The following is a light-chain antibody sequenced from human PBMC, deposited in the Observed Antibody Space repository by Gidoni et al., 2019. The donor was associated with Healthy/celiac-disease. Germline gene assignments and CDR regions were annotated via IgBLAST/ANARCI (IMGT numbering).Light chain of an antibody. J-gene: IGKJ4*01. CDR1: QSISSY. CDR2: AAS. Sequence: IQMTQSPSSLSASVGDRVTITCRASQSISSYLNWYQQKPGKATKLLIYAASSLQSGVPSRFSGSGSGTDFTLTISSLQPEDFATYYFQQSYRTPLTFGGGTKVEIK. V-gene: IGKV1-39*01. CDR3: QQSYRTPLT.